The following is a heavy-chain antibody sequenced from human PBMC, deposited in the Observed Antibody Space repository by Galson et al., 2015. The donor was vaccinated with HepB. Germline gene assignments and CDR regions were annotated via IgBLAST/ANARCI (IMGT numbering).Heavy chain of an antibody. CDR1: GFTFSSYG. D-gene: IGHD3-3*01. CDR2: IWYDGSNK. J-gene: IGHJ6*02. CDR3: ARDLLLGITNGMDV. V-gene: IGHV3-33*08. Sequence: SLRLSCAASGFTFSSYGMHWVRQAPGKGLEWVAVIWYDGSNKYYADSVKGRFTISRDNSKNTLYLQMNSLRAEDTAVYYCARDLLLGITNGMDVWGQGTTVTVSS.